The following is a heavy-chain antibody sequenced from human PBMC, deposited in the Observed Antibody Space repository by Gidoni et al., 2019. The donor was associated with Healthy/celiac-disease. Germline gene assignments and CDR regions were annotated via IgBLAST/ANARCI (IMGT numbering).Heavy chain of an antibody. D-gene: IGHD4-17*01. CDR3: ARSLGDYGAYYYGMDV. V-gene: IGHV4-31*03. CDR1: GGSISSGGYY. J-gene: IGHJ6*02. Sequence: QVQLQESGPGLVKPSQTLSLTCTVSGGSISSGGYYWSWSRQHPGKGLEWIGYIYYSGSTYYNPSLKYRVTISVDTSKNQFSLKLSSVTAADTAVYYCARSLGDYGAYYYGMDVWGQGTTVTVSS. CDR2: IYYSGST.